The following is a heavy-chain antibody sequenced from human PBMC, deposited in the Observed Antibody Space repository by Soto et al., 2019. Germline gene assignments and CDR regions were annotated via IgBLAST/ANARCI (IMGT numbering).Heavy chain of an antibody. CDR2: INPSGASA. CDR1: GYTFTNYY. J-gene: IGHJ4*02. V-gene: IGHV1-46*01. D-gene: IGHD2-15*01. Sequence: QVQLVQSGAEVKNPGASVKVSCKTSGYTFTNYYIHWVRQARGQGLEWMGIINPSGASARYAQKFQGRVAMTRETSTSTVYMELSSLRSEDTAMFYCARASGGYCSGGSCFFDYCGQGTLVAVSS. CDR3: ARASGGYCSGGSCFFDY.